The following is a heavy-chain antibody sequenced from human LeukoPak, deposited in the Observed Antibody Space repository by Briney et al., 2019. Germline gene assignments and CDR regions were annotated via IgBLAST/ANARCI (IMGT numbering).Heavy chain of an antibody. CDR2: IYYSGST. J-gene: IGHJ4*02. Sequence: SETLSLTCTVSGGSISSGGYCWSWIRQPPGKGLEWIGYIYYSGSTNYNPSLKSRVTISVDTSKNQFSLKLSSVTAADTAVYYCARHWGYSYGELGYWGQGTLVTVSS. CDR3: ARHWGYSYGELGY. V-gene: IGHV4-61*08. D-gene: IGHD5-18*01. CDR1: GGSISSGGYC.